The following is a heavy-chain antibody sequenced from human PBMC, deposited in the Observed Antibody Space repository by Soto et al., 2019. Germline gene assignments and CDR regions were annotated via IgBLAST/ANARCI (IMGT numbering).Heavy chain of an antibody. CDR2: VYYIGTT. CDR3: ARHDEGGIH. J-gene: IGHJ4*02. Sequence: QLQLHESGPGLVKPSETLSLACTVAGGSISTSTYYWVWIRQPPGKGLEWIGSVYYIGTTYYKPSLKSRLTMSLDTSNDQFALRLTSVVASDKAVYYCARHDEGGIHWGQGTLVTVSS. D-gene: IGHD3-16*01. V-gene: IGHV4-39*01. CDR1: GGSISTSTYY.